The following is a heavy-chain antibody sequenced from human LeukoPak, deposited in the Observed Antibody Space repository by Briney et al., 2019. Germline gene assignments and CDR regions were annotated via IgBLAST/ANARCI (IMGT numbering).Heavy chain of an antibody. D-gene: IGHD4-17*01. J-gene: IGHJ3*02. Sequence: GASVKVSCMTSGYTFTAYYINWVRQAPGQGLEWMGWINPNSGGTNYAQKFQGRVTMTRDTSISTAYMELSRLRSDDTAVYYCARDPRYGDYIYAFDIWGQGTMVTVSS. V-gene: IGHV1-2*02. CDR1: GYTFTAYY. CDR2: INPNSGGT. CDR3: ARDPRYGDYIYAFDI.